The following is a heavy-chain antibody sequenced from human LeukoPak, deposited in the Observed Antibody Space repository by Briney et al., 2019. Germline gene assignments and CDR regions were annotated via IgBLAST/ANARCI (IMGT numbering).Heavy chain of an antibody. CDR1: GYTFTSYD. Sequence: ASLKVSCKASGYTFTSYDISWVRQATGQGLEWMGWMYPNSGNTGYAQKLRGRVTMTRNTSISTAYMELSSLRSEDTAVYYCARVGRYCSSTSCYLGGYYYYGMDVWGQGTTVTVSS. CDR3: ARVGRYCSSTSCYLGGYYYYGMDV. CDR2: MYPNSGNT. J-gene: IGHJ6*02. V-gene: IGHV1-8*01. D-gene: IGHD2-2*01.